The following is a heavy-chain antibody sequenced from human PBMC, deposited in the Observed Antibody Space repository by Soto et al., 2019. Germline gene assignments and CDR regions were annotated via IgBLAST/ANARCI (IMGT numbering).Heavy chain of an antibody. J-gene: IGHJ6*02. CDR1: GGSVSSGSYY. V-gene: IGHV4-61*01. Sequence: SETLSLTCTVSGGSVSSGSYYWSWIRQPPGKGLEWIGYIYYSGSTNYSPSLKGRVTISVDTSKNQFSLKLSSVTAADTAVYYCARDIGYCISTSCHHYYGTDVWGQGTTVTVSS. CDR3: ARDIGYCISTSCHHYYGTDV. D-gene: IGHD2-2*01. CDR2: IYYSGST.